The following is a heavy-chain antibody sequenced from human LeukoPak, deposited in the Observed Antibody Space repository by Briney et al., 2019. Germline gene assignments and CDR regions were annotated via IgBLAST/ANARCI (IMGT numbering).Heavy chain of an antibody. D-gene: IGHD2-15*01. CDR3: ASGYCSGGSCYSPNWFDP. CDR2: IYYSGST. CDR1: GGSISNYY. V-gene: IGHV4-59*13. J-gene: IGHJ5*02. Sequence: SETLSLTCIVSGGSISNYYWNWIRHPPGEGLEWVGYIYYSGSTNYNPSLKSRVTISVDTSKNQFSLKLSSVTAADTAVYYCASGYCSGGSCYSPNWFDPWGQGTLATVSS.